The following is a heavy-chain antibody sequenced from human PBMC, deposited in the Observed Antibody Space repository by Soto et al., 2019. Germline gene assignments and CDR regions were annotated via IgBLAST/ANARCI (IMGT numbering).Heavy chain of an antibody. CDR3: ARGVATIDY. J-gene: IGHJ4*02. CDR2: ISISGTTI. V-gene: IGHV3-48*02. D-gene: IGHD5-12*01. Sequence: EGQLVESGGGLVQPGGSLSLSCAASGFTFSSSAMNWVRQAPGEGLEWVSYISISGTTIYYADSVRGRFTISRDNAKNSLYLQMNSLRDEDTAVYYCARGVATIDYWGQGTLVTVSS. CDR1: GFTFSSSA.